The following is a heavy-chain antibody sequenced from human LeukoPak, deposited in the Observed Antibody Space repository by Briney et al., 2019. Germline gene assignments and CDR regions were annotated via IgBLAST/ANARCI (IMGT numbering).Heavy chain of an antibody. CDR1: GFTLRSYV. J-gene: IGHJ4*02. D-gene: IGHD3-10*01. CDR3: AKDLTSVGSLFDY. CDR2: ISGGCGIT. Sequence: GGSLTLSCAAWGFTLRSYVMSGVRQAPGKGGECVSGISGGCGITYYAHSVNRPFTISRHNSKNTLYLQMNSLRAEDTAVYYCAKDLTSVGSLFDYWGQGTLVTSSS. V-gene: IGHV3-23*01.